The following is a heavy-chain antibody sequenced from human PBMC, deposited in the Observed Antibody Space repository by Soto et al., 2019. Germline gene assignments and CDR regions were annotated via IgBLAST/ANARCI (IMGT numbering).Heavy chain of an antibody. CDR3: ATTSDFWSGYRRSYYYYHGMDV. V-gene: IGHV5-10-1*01. CDR2: IDPSDSYT. CDR1: GYSFTSYW. D-gene: IGHD3-3*01. J-gene: IGHJ6*02. Sequence: PGESLKISCKGSGYSFTSYWISWVRQMPGKGLEWMGRIDPSDSYTNYSPSFQGHVTISADKYISTAYLQWSSLKASDTAMYYCATTSDFWSGYRRSYYYYHGMDVSGQGTTVTVSS.